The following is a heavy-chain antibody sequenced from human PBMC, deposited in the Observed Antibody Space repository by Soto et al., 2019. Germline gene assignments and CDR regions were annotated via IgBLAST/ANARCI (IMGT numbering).Heavy chain of an antibody. V-gene: IGHV4-59*08. CDR3: ARRYGSCFDI. J-gene: IGHJ3*02. CDR2: IYYSGST. CDR1: GGSISSYY. Sequence: SETLSLTCTVSGGSISSYYWSWIRQPPGKGLEWIGYIYYSGSTNYNPSLKSRVTISVDTSKNQFSLKLSSVTAADTDVYYCARRYGSCFDIWGQGTMVNVSS. D-gene: IGHD3-10*01.